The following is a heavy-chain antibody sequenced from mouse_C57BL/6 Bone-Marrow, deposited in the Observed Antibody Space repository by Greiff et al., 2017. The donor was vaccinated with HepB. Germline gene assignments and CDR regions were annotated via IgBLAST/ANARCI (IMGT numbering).Heavy chain of an antibody. Sequence: EVKLMESGGGLVQPGGSLKLSCAASGFTFSDYYMYWVRQTPEKRLEWVAYISNGGGSTYYPDTVKGRFTISRDNAKNTLYLQMSRLKSEDTAMYYCARQLTGNPFAYWGQGTLVTVSA. J-gene: IGHJ3*01. CDR1: GFTFSDYY. D-gene: IGHD4-1*01. CDR3: ARQLTGNPFAY. CDR2: ISNGGGST. V-gene: IGHV5-12*01.